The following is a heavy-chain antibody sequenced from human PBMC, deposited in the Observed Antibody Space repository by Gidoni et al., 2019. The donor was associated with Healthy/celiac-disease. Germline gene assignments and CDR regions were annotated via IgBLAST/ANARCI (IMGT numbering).Heavy chain of an antibody. CDR2: MNPNRGNT. V-gene: IGHV1-8*01. Sequence: QVQLVQSGAEVKKPGASVKGSCKAAGYTCTSYDVNWVRQATGQGLEWMGWMNPNRGNTGYAPKFQGRVTMTRNTSISTAYMELSSLRSEDTAVYYCASEVTIFGVVNDYWGQGTLVTVSS. J-gene: IGHJ4*02. D-gene: IGHD3-3*01. CDR3: ASEVTIFGVVNDY. CDR1: GYTCTSYD.